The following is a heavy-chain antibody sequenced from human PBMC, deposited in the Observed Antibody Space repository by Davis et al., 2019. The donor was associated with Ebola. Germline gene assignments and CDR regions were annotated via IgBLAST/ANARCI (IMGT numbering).Heavy chain of an antibody. Sequence: ASVKVSCKASGYTFTSYYMHWVRQAPGQGLEWMGRINPNSGGTNYAQKFQGRVTMTRDTSISTAYMELSRLRSDDTAVYYCASSERSGWPDFDYWGQGTLVTISS. CDR3: ASSERSGWPDFDY. D-gene: IGHD6-19*01. CDR2: INPNSGGT. V-gene: IGHV1-2*06. CDR1: GYTFTSYY. J-gene: IGHJ4*02.